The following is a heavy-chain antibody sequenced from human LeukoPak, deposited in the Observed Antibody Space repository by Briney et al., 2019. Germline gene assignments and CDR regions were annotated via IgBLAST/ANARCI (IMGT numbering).Heavy chain of an antibody. CDR2: IVVGSGNT. V-gene: IGHV1-58*02. Sequence: AVTVSYKASRFTFPNSAMQWVRPARGQRREGIGWIVVGSGNTNYAQKFQERVTITSDMSTSTAYMELSSLRSEDTAVYYCAAAPDYYDSRDPLFQDWGQGTLVTVSS. J-gene: IGHJ1*01. D-gene: IGHD3-22*01. CDR3: AAAPDYYDSRDPLFQD. CDR1: RFTFPNSA.